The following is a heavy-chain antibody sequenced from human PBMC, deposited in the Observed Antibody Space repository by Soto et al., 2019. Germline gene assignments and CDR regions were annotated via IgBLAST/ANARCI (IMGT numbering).Heavy chain of an antibody. Sequence: LSLTCTVSGGSISSYYWSWIRQPPGKGLEWIGYIYYSGSTNYNPSLKSRVTISVDTSKNQFSLKLSSVTAADTAVYYCARVGGSSGWDDAFDIWGQGTMVTVSS. CDR1: GGSISSYY. D-gene: IGHD6-19*01. V-gene: IGHV4-59*01. CDR2: IYYSGST. J-gene: IGHJ3*02. CDR3: ARVGGSSGWDDAFDI.